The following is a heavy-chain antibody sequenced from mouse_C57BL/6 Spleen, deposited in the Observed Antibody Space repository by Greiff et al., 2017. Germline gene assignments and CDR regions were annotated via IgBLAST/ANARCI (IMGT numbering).Heavy chain of an antibody. V-gene: IGHV1-69*01. Sequence: VQLQQPGAELVMPGASVKLSCKASGYTFTSYWMHWVKQRPGQGLEWIGEIDPSDSYTNYNQKFKGKSTLTVDKSSSTAYMQLSSLTSEDSAVYYWASSSSYFWFAYWGQGTLVTVSA. CDR1: GYTFTSYW. CDR3: ASSSSYFWFAY. D-gene: IGHD1-1*01. J-gene: IGHJ3*01. CDR2: IDPSDSYT.